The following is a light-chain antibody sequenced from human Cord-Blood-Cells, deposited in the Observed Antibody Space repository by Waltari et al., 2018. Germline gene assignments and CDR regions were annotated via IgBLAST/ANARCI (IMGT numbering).Light chain of an antibody. CDR2: AAS. J-gene: IGKJ1*01. CDR1: QSISSY. Sequence: DIQMTQSPSSLSPYVRDCVTITCRGSQSISSYLNWYQQKPGKAPKLLIYAASSLQSGVPSRFSGSGSGTDFTLTISSLQPEDFATYYCQQSYSTSWTFGQGTKVEIK. V-gene: IGKV1-39*01. CDR3: QQSYSTSWT.